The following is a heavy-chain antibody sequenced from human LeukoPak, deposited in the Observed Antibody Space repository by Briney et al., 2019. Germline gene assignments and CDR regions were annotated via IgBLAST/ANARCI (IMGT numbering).Heavy chain of an antibody. D-gene: IGHD6-19*01. Sequence: PSETLSLTCTVSGDSISYYYWSWIRQPPGKGLEWIGYIYYSGGTNYNPSLKSRVTISVDTSKNQFSLKLSSVTAADTAVYYCARASGWYYYYYMDVWGKGTTVTISS. V-gene: IGHV4-59*08. CDR1: GDSISYYY. CDR3: ARASGWYYYYYMDV. J-gene: IGHJ6*03. CDR2: IYYSGGT.